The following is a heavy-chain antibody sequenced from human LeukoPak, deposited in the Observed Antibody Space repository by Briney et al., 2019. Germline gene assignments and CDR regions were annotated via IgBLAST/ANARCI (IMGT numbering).Heavy chain of an antibody. CDR2: INHSGST. CDR3: ASGFGYGFRFDP. J-gene: IGHJ5*02. D-gene: IGHD3-10*01. Sequence: PSETLSLTCAVYGGSFSGYYWSWIRQPPGKRLEWIGEINHSGSTNYNPSLKSRVTISVDTSKNQFSLKLSSVTAADTAVYYCASGFGYGFRFDPWGQGTLVTVSS. CDR1: GGSFSGYY. V-gene: IGHV4-34*01.